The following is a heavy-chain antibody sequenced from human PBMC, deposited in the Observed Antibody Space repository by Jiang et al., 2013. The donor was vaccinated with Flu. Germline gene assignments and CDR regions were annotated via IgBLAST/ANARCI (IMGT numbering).Heavy chain of an antibody. CDR2: IYYSGST. V-gene: IGHV4-31*03. Sequence: GLVKPSQTLSLTCTVSGGSISSGGYYWSWIRQHPGKGLEWIGYIYYSGSTYYNPSLKSRVTISVDTSKNQFSLKLSSVTAADTAVYYCARLEIQDYGDYYFDYWGQGTLVTVSS. CDR1: GGSISSGGYY. D-gene: IGHD4-17*01. J-gene: IGHJ4*02. CDR3: ARLEIQDYGDYYFDY.